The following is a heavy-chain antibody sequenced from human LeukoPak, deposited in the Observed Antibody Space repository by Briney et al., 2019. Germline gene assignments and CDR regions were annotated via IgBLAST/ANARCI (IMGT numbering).Heavy chain of an antibody. CDR1: GFTFTNAW. CDR2: ISYDASNK. CDR3: VKDLGSAITSALALDV. J-gene: IGHJ6*02. Sequence: GGSLRLSCAASGFTFTNAWMSWVRQAPGKGLEWVAVISYDASNKYYADSVKGRFTISRDNSKNTLYLQMNSLRPDDSAVYYCVKDLGSAITSALALDVWGQGTTVTVSS. V-gene: IGHV3-30*18. D-gene: IGHD2-15*01.